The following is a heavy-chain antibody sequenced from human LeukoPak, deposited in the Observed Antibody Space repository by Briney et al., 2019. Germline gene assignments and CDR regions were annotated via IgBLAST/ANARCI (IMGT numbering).Heavy chain of an antibody. CDR3: AREGYDSSGYYSNIDY. V-gene: IGHV4-31*03. J-gene: IGHJ4*02. CDR1: GGSLSSGGYY. CDR2: IYYSGST. Sequence: SETLSLTCTVSGGSLSSGGYYWSWIRQHPGKGLEWIGYIYYSGSTYYNPSLKSRVTISVDTSKNQFSLKLSSVTAADTAVYYCAREGYDSSGYYSNIDYWGQGTLVTVSS. D-gene: IGHD3-22*01.